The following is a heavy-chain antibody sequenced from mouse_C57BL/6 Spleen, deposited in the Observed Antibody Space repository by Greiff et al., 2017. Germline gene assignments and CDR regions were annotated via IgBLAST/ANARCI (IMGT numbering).Heavy chain of an antibody. V-gene: IGHV1-26*01. CDR3: ARGGYYAPDY. J-gene: IGHJ2*01. CDR2: INPNNGGT. Sequence: VQLQQSGPELVKPGASVKISCKASGYTFTDYYMNWVKQSHGKSLEWIGDINPNNGGTSYNQKFKGKATLTVDKSSSTAYMELRSLTSEDSAVYYCARGGYYAPDYWGQGTTLTVSS. CDR1: GYTFTDYY. D-gene: IGHD1-1*01.